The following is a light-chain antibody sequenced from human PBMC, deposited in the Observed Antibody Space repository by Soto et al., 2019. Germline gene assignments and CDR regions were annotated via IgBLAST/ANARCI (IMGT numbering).Light chain of an antibody. CDR2: AAS. V-gene: IGKV1-39*01. Sequence: DIQMTQSPSSMSASVGDRVTITCRASQSISSYLNCYQQKPGKAPKLLIYAASSLQSGVPSRFSGSGSWTDFTLTISSLQPEDFATYYCQQSYSTRGYTFGQGTKLEIK. CDR3: QQSYSTRGYT. J-gene: IGKJ2*01. CDR1: QSISSY.